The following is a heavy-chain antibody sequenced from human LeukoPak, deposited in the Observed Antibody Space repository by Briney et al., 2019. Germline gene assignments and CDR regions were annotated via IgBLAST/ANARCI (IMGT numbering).Heavy chain of an antibody. J-gene: IGHJ6*02. CDR3: ARRGGDYYYFGLDV. CDR2: IYHSGRT. D-gene: IGHD3-10*01. V-gene: IGHV4-4*02. Sequence: PSETLSLTCAVSGGSISSSYWWSWVRQPPGKGLEWIGEIYHSGRTNYNPSLKSRVTISVDKSKNQFSLRLSSVTAADTAVYYCARRGGDYYYFGLDVWGQGTTVTVCS. CDR1: GGSISSSYW.